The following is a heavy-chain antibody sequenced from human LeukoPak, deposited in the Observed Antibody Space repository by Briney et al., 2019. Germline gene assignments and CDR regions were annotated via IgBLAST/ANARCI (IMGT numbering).Heavy chain of an antibody. V-gene: IGHV4-39*07. Sequence: SETLSLTCSVSGDSIISSSYCWGWIRQPPGKGLEWIGSFSYSGSTYYNPSLQSRVTISTDTSKNQFFLNLTSVTAADTAAYYCARIPLWFGDPWGQGTLVTVSS. D-gene: IGHD3-10*01. CDR1: GDSIISSSYC. CDR2: FSYSGST. J-gene: IGHJ5*02. CDR3: ARIPLWFGDP.